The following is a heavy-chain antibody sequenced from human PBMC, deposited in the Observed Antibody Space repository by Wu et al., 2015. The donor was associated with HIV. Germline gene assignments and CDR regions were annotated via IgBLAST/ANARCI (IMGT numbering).Heavy chain of an antibody. V-gene: IGHV1-18*01. CDR3: ARDGGIDWNDSGSDH. CDR2: FNSYSEDI. CDR1: GYNFSTYG. Sequence: QVQLVQSGAEVKKPGASVRVSCKASGYNFSTYGISWVRQAPGQGLEWMGWFNSYSEDIHYAQKFQDRLTVTTNISTSTVHMELRSLRYDDTAIYYCARDGGIDWNDSGSDHWGQGTLVTVSS. D-gene: IGHD1-1*01. J-gene: IGHJ4*02.